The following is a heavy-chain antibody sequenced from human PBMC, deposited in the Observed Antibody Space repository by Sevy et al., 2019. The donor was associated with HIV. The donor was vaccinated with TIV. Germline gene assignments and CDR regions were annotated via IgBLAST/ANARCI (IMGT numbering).Heavy chain of an antibody. CDR2: IIPIFGTT. Sequence: ASVKVSCKASGGTFSNYALSWVRQAPGQGLEWMGGIIPIFGTTNFAQTFQGRVTITADESRGTAYMELSSLKPADTAVYYCARTPLPSIPGTTDVYFDIWGQGTLVTVSS. J-gene: IGHJ4*02. D-gene: IGHD4-4*01. V-gene: IGHV1-69*13. CDR3: ARTPLPSIPGTTDVYFDI. CDR1: GGTFSNYA.